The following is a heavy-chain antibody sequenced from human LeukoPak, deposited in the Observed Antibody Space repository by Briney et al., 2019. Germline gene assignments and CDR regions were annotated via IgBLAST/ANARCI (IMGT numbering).Heavy chain of an antibody. J-gene: IGHJ3*02. CDR2: IYYSGST. V-gene: IGHV4-59*08. CDR1: GGSISSYY. Sequence: SETLSLTCTVSGGSISSYYWSWIRQPPGKGLEGIGYIYYSGSTSYNPSLNSRVTISVDTSKSQFTLKLSSVTAADAAVYYCASPNSSAYYRAFDIWGQGTMVTVSS. D-gene: IGHD3-22*01. CDR3: ASPNSSAYYRAFDI.